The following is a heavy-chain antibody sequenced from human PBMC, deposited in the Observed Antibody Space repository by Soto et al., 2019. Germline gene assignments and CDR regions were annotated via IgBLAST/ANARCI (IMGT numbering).Heavy chain of an antibody. V-gene: IGHV3-33*01. Sequence: QVQLVESGGGVVQPGRSLRLSCAASGFTFSSYGMHWVRQAPGKGLEWVAVIWYDGSNKYCADSVKGRFTISRDNSKNTLYLQMNSLRAEDTAVYYCARGYYDSSGYPYYFDYWGQGTLVTVSS. J-gene: IGHJ4*02. D-gene: IGHD3-22*01. CDR2: IWYDGSNK. CDR3: ARGYYDSSGYPYYFDY. CDR1: GFTFSSYG.